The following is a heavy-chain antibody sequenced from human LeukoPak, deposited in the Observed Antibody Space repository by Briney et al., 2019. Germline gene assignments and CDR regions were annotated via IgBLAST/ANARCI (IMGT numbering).Heavy chain of an antibody. D-gene: IGHD6-19*01. Sequence: ASVRVSCKASGYTFTSCDINWVRQATGQGLEWMGWMNPNSGNTGYAQKFQGRVTMTRNTSISTAYMELSSLRSEDTAVYYCARGGYSSGWFLSDYYYYGMDVWGQGTTVTVSS. J-gene: IGHJ6*02. CDR1: GYTFTSCD. V-gene: IGHV1-8*01. CDR3: ARGGYSSGWFLSDYYYYGMDV. CDR2: MNPNSGNT.